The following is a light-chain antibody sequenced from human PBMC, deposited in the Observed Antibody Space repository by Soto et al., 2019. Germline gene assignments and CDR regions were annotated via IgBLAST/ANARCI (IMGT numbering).Light chain of an antibody. Sequence: QSVLTQPPSASGTPGQRVTISCSGSSSNIGRNTVNWFQHLPGTAPKLLIYSNDQRPSGVPDRFSGSKSGTSASLAISGLQSEDESDYDCAAWDDSLNGVLFGGGTKVTVL. CDR1: SSNIGRNT. J-gene: IGLJ2*01. CDR2: SND. V-gene: IGLV1-44*01. CDR3: AAWDDSLNGVL.